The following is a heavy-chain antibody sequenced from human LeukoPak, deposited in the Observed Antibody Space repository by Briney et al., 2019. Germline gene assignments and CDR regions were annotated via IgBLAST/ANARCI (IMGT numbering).Heavy chain of an antibody. CDR3: AKISGYSTSWTPDY. Sequence: SETLSLTCTVSASISSGDYYWNWIRQPAGKGLEWIGRVSASGYTNYNPSLRSRITISVDTSKNQFSLELTSVTAADTAVYYCAKISGYSTSWTPDYWGQGTLVTVSS. D-gene: IGHD6-13*01. J-gene: IGHJ4*02. CDR2: VSASGYT. CDR1: ASISSGDYY. V-gene: IGHV4-61*02.